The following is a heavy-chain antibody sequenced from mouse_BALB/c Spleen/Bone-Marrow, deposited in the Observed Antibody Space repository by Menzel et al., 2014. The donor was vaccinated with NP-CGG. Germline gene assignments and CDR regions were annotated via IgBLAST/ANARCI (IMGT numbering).Heavy chain of an antibody. CDR3: ARYRLGTYFDF. CDR1: GLNIKDTY. J-gene: IGHJ2*01. D-gene: IGHD2-14*01. Sequence: EVQLQESGAELVKPGASVELSCTASGLNIKDTYMHWVKQRPEQGLEWIGRIDPANGNAKYDPKFQGKATITADTSSNTAYLQLSSLTSEDTAVYYCARYRLGTYFDFWGQGTTLTVSS. CDR2: IDPANGNA. V-gene: IGHV14-3*02.